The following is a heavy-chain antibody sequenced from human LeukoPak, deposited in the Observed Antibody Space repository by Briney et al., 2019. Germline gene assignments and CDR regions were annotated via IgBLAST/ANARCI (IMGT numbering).Heavy chain of an antibody. J-gene: IGHJ4*02. V-gene: IGHV1-2*02. Sequence: ASVKVSCKASGYTFTSYGISWVRQAPGQGLEWMGWINPNSGGTNYAQKFQGGVTMTRDTSISTAYMELSRLRSDDTAVYYCARDGYGDYLEYFDSWGQGTLVTVSS. CDR3: ARDGYGDYLEYFDS. CDR1: GYTFTSYG. D-gene: IGHD4-17*01. CDR2: INPNSGGT.